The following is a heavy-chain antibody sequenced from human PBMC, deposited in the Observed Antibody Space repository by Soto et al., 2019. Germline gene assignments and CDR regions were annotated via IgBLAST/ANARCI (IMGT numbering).Heavy chain of an antibody. Sequence: PSETLSLTCTVSGGSISIYYWSWIRQPPGKGLEWIGYIYYSGSTNYNPSLKSRVTIPVDTSKNQFSLKLSSVTAADTAVYYCARDYYGSGSPPLGYWGQGTLVTVSS. CDR1: GGSISIYY. V-gene: IGHV4-59*01. D-gene: IGHD3-10*01. CDR3: ARDYYGSGSPPLGY. J-gene: IGHJ4*02. CDR2: IYYSGST.